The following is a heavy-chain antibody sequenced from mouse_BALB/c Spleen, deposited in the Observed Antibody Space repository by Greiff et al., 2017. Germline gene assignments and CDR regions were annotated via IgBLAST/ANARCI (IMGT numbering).Heavy chain of an antibody. Sequence: VQGVESGPGLVAPSQSLSITCTVSGFSLTSYGVHWVRQPPGKGLEWLGVIWAGGSTNYNSALMSRLSISKDNSKSQVFLKMNSLQTDDTAMYYCAREGRFAYWGQGTLVTVSA. CDR1: GFSLTSYG. CDR3: AREGRFAY. V-gene: IGHV2-9*02. CDR2: IWAGGST. J-gene: IGHJ3*01.